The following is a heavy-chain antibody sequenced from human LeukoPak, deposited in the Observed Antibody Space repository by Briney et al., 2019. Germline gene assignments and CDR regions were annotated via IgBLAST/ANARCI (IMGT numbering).Heavy chain of an antibody. J-gene: IGHJ6*02. CDR1: GGSISSSSGY. CDR3: ARVPIVVVPAALKYYYYYGMDV. D-gene: IGHD2-2*01. CDR2: IYYSGST. V-gene: IGHV4-39*01. Sequence: SETLSLTCTVSGGSISSSSGYWGWIRQPPGKGLEWIGSIYYSGSTYYNPSLKSRVTISVDTSKNQFSLKLSSVTAADTAVYYCARVPIVVVPAALKYYYYYGMDVWGQGTTVTVSS.